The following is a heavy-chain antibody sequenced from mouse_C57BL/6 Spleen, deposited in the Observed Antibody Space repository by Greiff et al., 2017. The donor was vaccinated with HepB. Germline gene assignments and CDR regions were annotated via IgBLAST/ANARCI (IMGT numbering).Heavy chain of an antibody. Sequence: EVKLMESGPGLVKPSQSLSLTCSVTGYSITSGYYWNWIRQFPGNKLEWMGYISYDGSNNYNPSLKNRISITRDTSKNQFFLKLNSVTTEDTATYYCARTPIDYYGSSYRNYWYFDVWGTGTTVTVSS. V-gene: IGHV3-6*01. J-gene: IGHJ1*03. CDR3: ARTPIDYYGSSYRNYWYFDV. CDR1: GYSITSGYY. D-gene: IGHD1-1*01. CDR2: ISYDGSN.